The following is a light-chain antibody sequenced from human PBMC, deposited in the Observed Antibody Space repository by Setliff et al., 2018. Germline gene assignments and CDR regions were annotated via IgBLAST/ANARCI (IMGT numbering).Light chain of an antibody. CDR2: DVS. V-gene: IGLV2-11*01. J-gene: IGLJ1*01. CDR3: CSYAGIYTYV. Sequence: ALAQPPSASGSPGQSVTISCTGSSSDVGGYKYVSWYQQHPGKAPKLMIYDVSKRPSGVPDRFSGSKSGNTASLTISGLQAEDEADYYCCSYAGIYTYVFGSGTKGTV. CDR1: SSDVGGYKY.